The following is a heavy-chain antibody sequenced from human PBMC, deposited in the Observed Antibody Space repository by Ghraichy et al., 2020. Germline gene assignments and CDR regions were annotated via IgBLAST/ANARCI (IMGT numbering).Heavy chain of an antibody. J-gene: IGHJ4*02. D-gene: IGHD1-7*01. CDR3: ASSAGTTSRVYYFDY. CDR2: ISSSGSTI. CDR1: GFTFSDYY. Sequence: GGSLRLSCAASGFTFSDYYMSWIRQAPGKGLEWVSYISSSGSTIYYADSVKGRFTISRDNAKNSLYLQMNSLRAEDTAVYYCASSAGTTSRVYYFDYWGQGTLVTVSS. V-gene: IGHV3-11*01.